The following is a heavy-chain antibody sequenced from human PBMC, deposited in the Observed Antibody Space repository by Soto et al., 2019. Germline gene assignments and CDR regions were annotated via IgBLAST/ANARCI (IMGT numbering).Heavy chain of an antibody. CDR2: IYHSGST. V-gene: IGHV4-30-2*01. Sequence: QLQLQESGSGLVKPSQTLSLTCAVSGGSISSGGYSWSWIRQPPGKGLEWIGYIYHSGSTYYNPSLKSRVTISVDRSKNQFSLKLSSVTAADTAVYYCASHRGGYYYYGMDVWGQGTTVTVSS. J-gene: IGHJ6*02. CDR3: ASHRGGYYYYGMDV. CDR1: GGSISSGGYS. D-gene: IGHD3-16*01.